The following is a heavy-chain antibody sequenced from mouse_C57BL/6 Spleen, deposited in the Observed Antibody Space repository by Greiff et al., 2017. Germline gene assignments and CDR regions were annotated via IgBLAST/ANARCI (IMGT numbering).Heavy chain of an antibody. J-gene: IGHJ3*01. CDR1: GYSITSGYY. Sequence: EVHLVESGPGLVKPSQSLSLTCSVTGYSITSGYYWNWIRQFPGNKLEWMGYISYDGSNNYNPSLKNRISITRDTSKNQFFLKLNSVTTEDTATYYCARERIYYDYDDGFAYWGQGTLVTVSA. CDR3: ARERIYYDYDDGFAY. CDR2: ISYDGSN. D-gene: IGHD2-4*01. V-gene: IGHV3-6*01.